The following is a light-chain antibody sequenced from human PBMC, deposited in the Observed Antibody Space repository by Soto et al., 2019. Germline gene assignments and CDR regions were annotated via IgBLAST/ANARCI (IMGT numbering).Light chain of an antibody. CDR3: QQYYKWPLT. J-gene: IGKJ4*01. CDR1: QSVTSN. Sequence: EIVMTQSPATLSLSPGERATLSCRASQSVTSNFAWYQQKLGQAPRLLIYASSTRATGIPGRFSGSGSGTEFPLTISRLQSEDVAVYCCQQYYKWPLTFGGGTKVEIK. CDR2: ASS. V-gene: IGKV3-15*01.